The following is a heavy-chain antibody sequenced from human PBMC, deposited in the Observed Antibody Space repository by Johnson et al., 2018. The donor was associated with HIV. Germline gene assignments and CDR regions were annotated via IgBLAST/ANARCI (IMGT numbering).Heavy chain of an antibody. J-gene: IGHJ3*02. CDR3: VKGIDSSSWYAFDI. CDR2: ISYEGSNS. D-gene: IGHD6-13*01. CDR1: GFVFSDYV. V-gene: IGHV3-33*05. Sequence: QVQLVEPGGGVVQPGGSLPLSCAASGFVFSDYVMHWVRHAPGTGLAWVADISYEGSNSYYADSVKARFMISRDNSKNTLYLQMNSLRAEDTAVYYCVKGIDSSSWYAFDIWGQGTRVTVSS.